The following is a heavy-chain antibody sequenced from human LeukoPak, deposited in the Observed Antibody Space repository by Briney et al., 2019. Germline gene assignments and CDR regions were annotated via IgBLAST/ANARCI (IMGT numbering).Heavy chain of an antibody. CDR3: ARRGGLSSGRGFDH. CDR2: ISSSSSYV. J-gene: IGHJ4*02. CDR1: GFDFNYYD. D-gene: IGHD3-16*01. Sequence: GGSLRLSCVASGFDFNYYDMNWVRQAPGKGLEWVSSISSSSSYVYFADATRGRSTISRDNANSSVFLQMNSLRPEDTAVYYCARRGGLSSGRGFDHWGQGTLVTVSS. V-gene: IGHV3-21*01.